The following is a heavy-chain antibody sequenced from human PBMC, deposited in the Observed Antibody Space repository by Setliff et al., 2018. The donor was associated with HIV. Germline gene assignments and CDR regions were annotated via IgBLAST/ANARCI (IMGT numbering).Heavy chain of an antibody. CDR3: ARARSSSGWVDAFDI. V-gene: IGHV1-18*01. D-gene: IGHD6-19*01. J-gene: IGHJ3*02. CDR2: ISGYSGHT. Sequence: ASVKVSCKASGYTFSDYDVAWVRQAPGQGLEWMGWISGYSGHTSYAQKIQGRVTMTTDTSTSTAYMELSSLRSEDTAVYYCARARSSSGWVDAFDIWGQGTMVTVSS. CDR1: GYTFSDYD.